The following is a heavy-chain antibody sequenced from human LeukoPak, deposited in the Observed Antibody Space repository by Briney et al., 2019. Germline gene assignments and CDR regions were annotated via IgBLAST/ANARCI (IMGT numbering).Heavy chain of an antibody. CDR2: IYTSGST. D-gene: IGHD4-11*01. Sequence: PSETLSLTCTVSGGSISSGSYYWSWLRQPAGKGLEWIGRIYTSGSTNYNPSLKSRVTISVDTSKNQFSLKLSSVTAVDTAVYYCARDDYSNPWGQGTLVTVSS. J-gene: IGHJ5*02. CDR3: ARDDYSNP. V-gene: IGHV4-61*02. CDR1: GGSISSGSYY.